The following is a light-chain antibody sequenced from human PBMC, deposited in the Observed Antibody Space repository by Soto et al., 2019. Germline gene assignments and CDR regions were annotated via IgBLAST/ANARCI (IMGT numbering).Light chain of an antibody. CDR1: SSDVGSHNY. CDR3: SSYTSSSTRV. J-gene: IGLJ1*01. CDR2: DVS. V-gene: IGLV2-14*01. Sequence: QSALTQPASVSGSPGQSITISCTGTSSDVGSHNYVSWYQQHPGKAPKLMIYDVSNRPSGVSIRFSGSKSGNTASLTISGPQAEDEADYYCSSYTSSSTRVFGTGTKVTVL.